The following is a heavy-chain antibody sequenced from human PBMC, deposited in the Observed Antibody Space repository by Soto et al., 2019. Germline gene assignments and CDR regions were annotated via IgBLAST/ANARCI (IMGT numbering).Heavy chain of an antibody. CDR3: AQNVDGSAFEY. J-gene: IGHJ4*02. Sequence: QVQLVESGGGVVQPGRSLPVSCAASGFTFSNYGMHWVRQPPGKGLEWVAVISYDGNDRHYTDSVKGRFTISRDNSKKTLYLQMNSLRAEDTAVYYCAQNVDGSAFEYWGQGTLVTVSS. V-gene: IGHV3-30*03. CDR1: GFTFSNYG. CDR2: ISYDGNDR.